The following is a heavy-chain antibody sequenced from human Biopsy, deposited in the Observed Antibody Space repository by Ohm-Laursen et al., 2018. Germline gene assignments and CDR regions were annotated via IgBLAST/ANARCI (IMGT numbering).Heavy chain of an antibody. J-gene: IGHJ3*02. Sequence: GTLSLTCIVSGGSLSSYYWSWIRQPAGKGLEWIGRIYSSGSTNYNPSLKSRVTLSMDTSKRQFSLKLSFVTAADTAVCYCARWTPEYDSSRYYLDAFDIWGQGTKVTVSS. V-gene: IGHV4-4*07. CDR3: ARWTPEYDSSRYYLDAFDI. CDR2: IYSSGST. D-gene: IGHD3-22*01. CDR1: GGSLSSYY.